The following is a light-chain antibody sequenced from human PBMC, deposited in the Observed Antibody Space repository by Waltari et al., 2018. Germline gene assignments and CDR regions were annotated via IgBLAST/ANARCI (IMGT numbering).Light chain of an antibody. CDR3: QQYGSSPRYT. CDR1: QSVSSRY. CDR2: GAS. V-gene: IGKV3-20*01. J-gene: IGKJ2*01. Sequence: EIVLTQSPGTLSLSPGERATLSCSASQSVSSRYLAWYQQKPGQAPRLLIHGASSRATGIPDRFSGSGSGTDFTLTISRLEPEDFAVYYCQQYGSSPRYTFGQGTKLEIK.